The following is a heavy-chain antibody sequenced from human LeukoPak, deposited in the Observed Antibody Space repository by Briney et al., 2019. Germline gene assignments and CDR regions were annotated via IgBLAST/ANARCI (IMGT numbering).Heavy chain of an antibody. V-gene: IGHV3-48*03. CDR1: GFTFISYE. CDR2: ISSSGSTI. CDR3: ARGSQYSSSWYDYYYYYMDV. J-gene: IGHJ6*03. Sequence: PAGSLRLSCSASGFTFISYEINCVRQAPGNGVKWVSYISSSGSTIYYADSVKGRFTISRYNAKNSLYLQMNSLRAEDTAVYYCARGSQYSSSWYDYYYYYMDVWGKGTTVTISS. D-gene: IGHD6-13*01.